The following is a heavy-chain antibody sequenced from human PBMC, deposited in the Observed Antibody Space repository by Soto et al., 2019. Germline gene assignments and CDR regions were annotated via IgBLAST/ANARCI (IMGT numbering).Heavy chain of an antibody. CDR3: ARPDYDILTGYLGAYYY. V-gene: IGHV4-59*01. Sequence: SETLSLTCTVSGGSIGSYYWSWIRQPPGKGLEWIGYIYYSGSTNYNPSLKSRVTISVDTSKNQFSLKLSSVTAADTAVYYCARPDYDILTGYLGAYYYWGQGTLVTVSS. J-gene: IGHJ4*02. D-gene: IGHD3-9*01. CDR1: GGSIGSYY. CDR2: IYYSGST.